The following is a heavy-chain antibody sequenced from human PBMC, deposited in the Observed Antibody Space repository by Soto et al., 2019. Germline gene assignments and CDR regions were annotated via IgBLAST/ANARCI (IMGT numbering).Heavy chain of an antibody. CDR1: GGSISSYY. Sequence: SGTLSLTGAVSGGSISSYYWSWIRQPPGKGLECIGYIYYSGSTNYNPSLQSRVTISVDTSKNQFSLNLTSVTAADTAFYYCSRRAPEGFDPWGQGTQVTVSS. J-gene: IGHJ5*02. CDR2: IYYSGST. V-gene: IGHV4-59*08. CDR3: SRRAPEGFDP.